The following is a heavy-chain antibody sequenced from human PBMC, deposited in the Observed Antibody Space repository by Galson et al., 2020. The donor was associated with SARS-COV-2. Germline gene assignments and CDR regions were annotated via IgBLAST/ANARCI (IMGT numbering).Heavy chain of an antibody. Sequence: GGSLRLSCAASGFTFSRHGMYWVRQAPGKGLELVAVISYDGRNAYFGNSVKGRFTISRDSSNSTLNLQMNSLRAEDTAVYYCVRDHCSGDICHPNYYYMDVWGKGATVTVSS. CDR2: ISYDGRNA. D-gene: IGHD2-15*01. J-gene: IGHJ6*03. CDR1: GFTFSRHG. V-gene: IGHV3-30*01. CDR3: VRDHCSGDICHPNYYYMDV.